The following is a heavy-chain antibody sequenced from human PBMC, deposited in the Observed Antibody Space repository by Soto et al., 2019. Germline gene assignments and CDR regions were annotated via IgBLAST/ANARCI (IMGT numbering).Heavy chain of an antibody. V-gene: IGHV3-11*01. D-gene: IGHD3-10*01. Sequence: QVQLVESGGGLVKPGGSLRLSCTASGFTFSDYYMGWIRQAPGEGLEYMSYISISGTSVYYADSVKGRFTISRDNTRKSLYLQMNNLTAEDTAMYYCSRVLYGSGTNCFDPWGQGALVTVSS. J-gene: IGHJ5*02. CDR3: SRVLYGSGTNCFDP. CDR2: ISISGTSV. CDR1: GFTFSDYY.